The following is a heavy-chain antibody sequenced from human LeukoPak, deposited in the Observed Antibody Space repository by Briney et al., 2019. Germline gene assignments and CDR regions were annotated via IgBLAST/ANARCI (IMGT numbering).Heavy chain of an antibody. CDR2: ISGSGGRT. D-gene: IGHD3-10*01. J-gene: IGHJ4*02. V-gene: IGHV3-23*01. CDR1: GFTFTSFG. Sequence: GGSLRLPCVASGFTFTSFGMNWVRQAPGKGLEWVSVISGSGGRTYYADSVKGRFTISRDNSKRTLYLQMNSLRAEDTAVYYCAKGDGFGLLWFAEVFDYWGQGTLVTVSS. CDR3: AKGDGFGLLWFAEVFDY.